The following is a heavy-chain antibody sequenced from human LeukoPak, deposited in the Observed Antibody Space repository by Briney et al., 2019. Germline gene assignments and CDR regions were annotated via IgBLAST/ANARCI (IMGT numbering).Heavy chain of an antibody. J-gene: IGHJ4*02. D-gene: IGHD6-25*01. CDR3: ARDSGGYHFDY. Sequence: SGPTLVKPTQTLTLTCTFSGFSLSTSGVGVGWIRQPPGKALEWLAPIYWNDDKRYSPSLKSRLTITKDTSKNQVVLTMTNMDPVDTATYYCARDSGGYHFDYWGQGTLVTVSS. CDR1: GFSLSTSGVG. CDR2: IYWNDDK. V-gene: IGHV2-5*01.